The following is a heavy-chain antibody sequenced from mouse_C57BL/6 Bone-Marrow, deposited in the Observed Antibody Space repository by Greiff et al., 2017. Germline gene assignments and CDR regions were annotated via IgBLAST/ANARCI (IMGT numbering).Heavy chain of an antibody. V-gene: IGHV14-4*01. CDR2: IDPENGDT. D-gene: IGHD1-1*01. CDR1: GFNIKDDY. CDR3: TSTVVANARDD. J-gene: IGHJ4*01. Sequence: EVMLVESGAELVRPGASVKLSCTASGFNIKDDYMHWVKQRPEQGLEWIGWIDPENGDTEYASKFQGQATITADTSSNTAYLQLSSLTSEDTAVXYWTSTVVANARDDWGQGTSVNGSS.